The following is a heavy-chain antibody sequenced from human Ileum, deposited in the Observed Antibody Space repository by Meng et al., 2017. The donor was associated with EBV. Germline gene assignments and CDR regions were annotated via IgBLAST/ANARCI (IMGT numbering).Heavy chain of an antibody. CDR3: AIYAEGAGGKGY. CDR2: HSGSP. Sequence: HVRRQEAVPRLLTPSHTLSLTCAVSGGSISIGAYHWSWIRQPPGKGLEWIGHSGSPSYNPSLRSRLTISVDPSKNQFSLRLDSATAADTAVYYCAIYAEGAGGKGYWGQGTLVTVSS. CDR1: GGSISIGAYH. V-gene: IGHV4-30-4*01. J-gene: IGHJ4*02. D-gene: IGHD6-13*01.